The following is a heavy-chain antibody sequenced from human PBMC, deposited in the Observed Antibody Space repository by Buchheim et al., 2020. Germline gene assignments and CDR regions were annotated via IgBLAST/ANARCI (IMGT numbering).Heavy chain of an antibody. D-gene: IGHD3-10*01. Sequence: EVQLLESGGGLAQPGGSLRLSCAASGFSFSNYAMGWVRQAPGKGLEWVSVISGGDGSTYYADSVKGRFTISRDNSKNTGYLQMNSLRAEDTAKYHCAREGHGGVSDYWGQGTL. CDR1: GFSFSNYA. J-gene: IGHJ4*02. CDR2: ISGGDGST. V-gene: IGHV3-23*01. CDR3: AREGHGGVSDY.